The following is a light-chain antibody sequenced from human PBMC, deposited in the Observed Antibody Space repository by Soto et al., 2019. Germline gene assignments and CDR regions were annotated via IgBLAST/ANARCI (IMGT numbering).Light chain of an antibody. CDR1: SSDVGGYNF. J-gene: IGLJ3*02. CDR2: DVN. CDR3: CSYAGSYTFWV. Sequence: QSALTQPRSVSGSPGQSVIISCTGTSSDVGGYNFVSWYQQYPGKAPKLMIYDVNVRPSGVPDRFSGSKSGNTASLTISVLQAEDEADYYCCSYAGSYTFWVFGGGTKLTVL. V-gene: IGLV2-11*01.